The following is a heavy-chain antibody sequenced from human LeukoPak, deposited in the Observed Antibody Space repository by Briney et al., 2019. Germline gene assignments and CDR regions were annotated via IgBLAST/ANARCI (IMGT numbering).Heavy chain of an antibody. Sequence: PSETLSLTCTVSGGSISSSSYYWGWIRQPPGKGLEWIGSIYYSGSTYYNPSLKSRVTISVDTSKNQFSLKLSSVTAADTAVYYCARVPRGFWVDYWGQGTLVTVSS. CDR2: IYYSGST. D-gene: IGHD3-10*01. CDR1: GGSISSSSYY. V-gene: IGHV4-39*07. J-gene: IGHJ4*02. CDR3: ARVPRGFWVDY.